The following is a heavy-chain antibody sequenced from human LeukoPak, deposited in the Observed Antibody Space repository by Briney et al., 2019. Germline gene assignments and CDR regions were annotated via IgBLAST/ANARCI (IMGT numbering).Heavy chain of an antibody. D-gene: IGHD3-10*01. CDR2: IYHSGST. CDR3: ARRVGGLYGSGSGPNWFDP. Sequence: SXXXSLXXTVSXYSISSGYYGGWIRQPPGXXXEWIGSIYHSGSTYYNPSLKSRVTISVDTSKNQFSLKLSSVTAADTAVYYCARRVGGLYGSGSGPNWFDPWGQGTLVTVSS. CDR1: XYSISSGYY. J-gene: IGHJ5*02. V-gene: IGHV4-38-2*02.